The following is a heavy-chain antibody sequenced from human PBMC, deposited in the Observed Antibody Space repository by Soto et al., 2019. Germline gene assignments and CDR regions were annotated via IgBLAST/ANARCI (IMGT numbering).Heavy chain of an antibody. Sequence: EVQLLESGGDLVQPGGSLRLSCAASGFSLSNYTMTWVRQAPGKELEWVSGITGSADKTYYADSVKGRFIISRDNSKNTLYLQMNSLRAEDTALYYCARDCSSSSCSVWHYWGQGTLVTVSS. CDR2: ITGSADKT. V-gene: IGHV3-23*01. D-gene: IGHD2-2*01. CDR1: GFSLSNYT. CDR3: ARDCSSSSCSVWHY. J-gene: IGHJ4*02.